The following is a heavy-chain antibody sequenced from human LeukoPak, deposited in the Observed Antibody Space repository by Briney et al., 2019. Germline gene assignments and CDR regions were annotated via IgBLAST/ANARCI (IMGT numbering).Heavy chain of an antibody. V-gene: IGHV4-38-2*02. CDR1: GYSISSGYY. D-gene: IGHD7-27*01. J-gene: IGHJ4*02. CDR3: ARGGWGSS. CDR2: IYHSGST. Sequence: SETLSLTCTVSGYSISSGYYWGWIRQPPGKGLEWIGSIYHSGSTYYNPSLKSRVTISVDTSKNQFSLKLSSVTAADTAVYYCARGGWGSSWGQGTLVTVSS.